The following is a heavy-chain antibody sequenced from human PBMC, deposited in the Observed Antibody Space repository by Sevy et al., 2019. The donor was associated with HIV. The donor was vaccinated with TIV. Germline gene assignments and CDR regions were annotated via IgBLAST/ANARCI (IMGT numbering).Heavy chain of an antibody. D-gene: IGHD2-8*01. V-gene: IGHV3-23*01. CDR3: AREGCTKPHDY. CDR1: GFTFSKYS. Sequence: GGSLRLSCEASGFTFSKYSMSWVRQAPGKGLEWVSTFSFGCGRINYADSVKCRFTISRDDSKNTLYLQMNSLRAEDTAVYYCAREGCTKPHDYWGQGTLVTVSS. J-gene: IGHJ4*02. CDR2: FSFGCGRI.